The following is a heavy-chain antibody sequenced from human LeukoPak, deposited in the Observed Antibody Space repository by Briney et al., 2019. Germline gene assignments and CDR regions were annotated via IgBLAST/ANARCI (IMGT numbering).Heavy chain of an antibody. CDR3: ARGLWRSIVGANGDY. Sequence: GGSLRLSCAVSGFTFSAFWMSWVRQTPGKGLERVANIKEDGSAKFYLDSVKGRFTISRDNAKNTLYLQMNSLRAEDTAIYYCARGLWRSIVGANGDYWGQGTLVTVSS. D-gene: IGHD1-26*01. V-gene: IGHV3-7*01. CDR2: IKEDGSAK. CDR1: GFTFSAFW. J-gene: IGHJ4*02.